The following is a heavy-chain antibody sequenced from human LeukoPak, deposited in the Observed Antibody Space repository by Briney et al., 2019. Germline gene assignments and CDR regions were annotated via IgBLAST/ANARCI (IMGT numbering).Heavy chain of an antibody. Sequence: SQTLSLTCTVSGGSISSGDYYWRWIRQPPGKGLEWIGYIYYSGSTYYNPSLKSRVTISVDTSKNQFSLKLSSVTAADTAVYYCARVRVGAKDAFDIWGQGTMVTVSS. V-gene: IGHV4-30-4*08. CDR1: GGSISSGDYY. CDR3: ARVRVGAKDAFDI. J-gene: IGHJ3*02. CDR2: IYYSGST. D-gene: IGHD1-26*01.